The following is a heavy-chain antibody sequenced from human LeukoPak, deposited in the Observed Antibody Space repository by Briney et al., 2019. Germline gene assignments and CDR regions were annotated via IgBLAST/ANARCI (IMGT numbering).Heavy chain of an antibody. J-gene: IGHJ4*02. CDR3: ARVAAMAQFDY. Sequence: GGSLRLSCAASGFTFSSYEMNWVRQAPGKGLEWVSYISSSGSTIYYADSVKGRFTITRDIAKNSLYLQMNSLRAEDTAVYYCARVAAMAQFDYWGQGTLVTVSS. V-gene: IGHV3-48*03. D-gene: IGHD5-18*01. CDR1: GFTFSSYE. CDR2: ISSSGSTI.